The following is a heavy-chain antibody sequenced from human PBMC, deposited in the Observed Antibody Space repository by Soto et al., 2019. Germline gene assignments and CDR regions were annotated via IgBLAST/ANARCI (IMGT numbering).Heavy chain of an antibody. CDR3: ARDLGITIFGL. CDR2: IYYSGST. CDR1: GGSISSYY. V-gene: IGHV4-59*01. Sequence: SETLSLTCTVSGGSISSYYWSWIRQPPGKGLEWIGYIYYSGSTNYNPSLKSRVNISVDTSKNQFSLKLSSVTAADTAVYYCARDLGITIFGLWGQGTLVTVSS. J-gene: IGHJ4*02. D-gene: IGHD3-3*01.